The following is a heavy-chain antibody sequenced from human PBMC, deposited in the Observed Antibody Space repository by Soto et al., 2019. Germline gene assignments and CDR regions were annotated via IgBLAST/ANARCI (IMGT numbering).Heavy chain of an antibody. CDR1: GGSISSYL. Sequence: SETLALTCSFSGGSISSYLKSCIRQAPGKGLEWIGCIYDSGDANYNPSLKSRVAISLDTSKNQFSLKLSSVTAADAAVYYCVSSRTAVFGDALDIWALGTMVTVSS. CDR3: VSSRTAVFGDALDI. D-gene: IGHD2-21*02. J-gene: IGHJ3*02. V-gene: IGHV4-59*03. CDR2: IYDSGDA.